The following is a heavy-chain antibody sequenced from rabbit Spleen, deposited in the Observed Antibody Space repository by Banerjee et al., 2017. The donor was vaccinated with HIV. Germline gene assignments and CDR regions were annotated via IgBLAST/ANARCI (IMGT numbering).Heavy chain of an antibody. J-gene: IGHJ4*01. CDR1: GFSFGDRDV. D-gene: IGHD1-1*01. CDR3: ARDLVGVIGWNFYL. V-gene: IGHV1S45*01. Sequence: QEQLKETGGGLVQPEGSLTLTCKASGFSFGDRDVMCWVRQAPGKGLEWIAFINASTGKPVYATWASGRFTISRTSSTTVTLRMTSLTAADRAIYFCARDLVGVIGWNFYLWGQGTLVTVS. CDR2: INASTGKP.